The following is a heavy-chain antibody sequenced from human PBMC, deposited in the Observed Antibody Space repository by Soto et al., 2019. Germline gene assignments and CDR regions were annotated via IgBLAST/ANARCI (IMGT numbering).Heavy chain of an antibody. CDR3: APRSMAVVPEY. D-gene: IGHD2-2*01. CDR1: GDSISTNY. Sequence: QLQLQESGPGLVKPSETLSLTCAVSGDSISTNYCMWIRPPQWQGLESIGYLYYGRSANYNPSLKRRVTLSVYTSTNHCSLTLISTTAADTDLYFCAPRSMAVVPEYWGQGTLVTVSS. V-gene: IGHV4-59*01. CDR2: LYYGRSA. J-gene: IGHJ4*02.